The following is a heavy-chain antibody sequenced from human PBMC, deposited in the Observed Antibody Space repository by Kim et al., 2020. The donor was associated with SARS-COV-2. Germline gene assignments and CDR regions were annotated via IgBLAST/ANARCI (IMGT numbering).Heavy chain of an antibody. CDR3: ARDQVRGYYDLLTGYPAYGMDV. Sequence: ASVKVSCKASGYTFTSYAMHWVRQAPGQRLEWMGWINAGNGNTKYSQKFQGRVTITRDTSASTAYMELSSLRSEDTAVYYCARDQVRGYYDLLTGYPAYGMDVWGQGATVTVSS. CDR1: GYTFTSYA. CDR2: INAGNGNT. V-gene: IGHV1-3*01. J-gene: IGHJ6*02. D-gene: IGHD3-9*01.